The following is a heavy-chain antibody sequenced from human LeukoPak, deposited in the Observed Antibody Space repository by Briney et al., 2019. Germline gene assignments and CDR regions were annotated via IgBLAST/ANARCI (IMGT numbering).Heavy chain of an antibody. D-gene: IGHD1-26*01. CDR2: IYSSGST. CDR3: ARHLRAGSPLFDY. Sequence: SETLSLTRTVSGGSISSYYWSWIRQPPGKGLEWIGYIYSSGSTNSNPSLKSRVTISVDTSKNQFSLKLCSVTAADTAVYYCARHLRAGSPLFDYWGQGALVTVSS. V-gene: IGHV4-4*09. J-gene: IGHJ4*02. CDR1: GGSISSYY.